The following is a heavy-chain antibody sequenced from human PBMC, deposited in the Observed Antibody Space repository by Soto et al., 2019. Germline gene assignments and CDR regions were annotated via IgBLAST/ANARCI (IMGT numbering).Heavy chain of an antibody. Sequence: SVKVSCKASGGTFSSYRINWVRQAPGQGLEWVGGIVPIYRTADYAQKFQGRVTITADESARTSYMELRSLKSQDTAVYYCAREENCRGGTCYSEYFHHWGQGTLVTVSS. CDR3: AREENCRGGTCYSEYFHH. D-gene: IGHD2-15*01. CDR2: IVPIYRTA. V-gene: IGHV1-69*13. J-gene: IGHJ1*01. CDR1: GGTFSSYR.